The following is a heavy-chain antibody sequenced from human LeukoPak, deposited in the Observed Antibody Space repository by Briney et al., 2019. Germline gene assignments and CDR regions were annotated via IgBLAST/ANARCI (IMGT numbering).Heavy chain of an antibody. D-gene: IGHD3-22*01. Sequence: PSETLSLTCAVYGGSSSGYYWSWIRQPPGKGLEWIGEINHSGSTNYNPSLKSRVTISVDTSKNQFSLKLSSVTAADTAVYYCARHGSGWSRNYYDNSGYRFRFDYWGQGTLVTVSS. CDR3: ARHGSGWSRNYYDNSGYRFRFDY. V-gene: IGHV4-34*01. CDR2: INHSGST. J-gene: IGHJ4*02. CDR1: GGSSSGYY.